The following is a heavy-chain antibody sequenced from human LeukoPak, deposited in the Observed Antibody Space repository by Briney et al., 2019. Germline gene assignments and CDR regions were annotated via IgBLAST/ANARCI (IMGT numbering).Heavy chain of an antibody. V-gene: IGHV3-21*01. CDR1: GFTLSSYN. CDR2: ISWRNIDI. D-gene: IGHD1-26*01. J-gene: IGHJ3*02. CDR3: ASTRSEWEQPVVGAFDI. Sequence: PGGSLRLSCVASGFTLSSYNMKWVRQAPGKGLEWVSSISWRNIDIEYADSVKGRFTISRDNAKKSLYLQMNNLRAEDTAVYYCASTRSEWEQPVVGAFDIWGQGTMVTVSS.